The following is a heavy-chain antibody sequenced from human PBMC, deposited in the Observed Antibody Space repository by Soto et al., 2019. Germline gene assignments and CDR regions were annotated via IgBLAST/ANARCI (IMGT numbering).Heavy chain of an antibody. CDR3: ARSQFDYVWGTSGYFDS. CDR2: IYPGDSDT. J-gene: IGHJ4*02. CDR1: GYTFTTHW. V-gene: IGHV5-51*01. Sequence: LGESLKISCKGSGYTFTTHWVGWVRQMPGKGLEWMGIIYPGDSDTRYSPSFKGQVTISADESITTAYLQWSSLKASDTAIYYCARSQFDYVWGTSGYFDSWGQGTLVTVSS. D-gene: IGHD3-16*01.